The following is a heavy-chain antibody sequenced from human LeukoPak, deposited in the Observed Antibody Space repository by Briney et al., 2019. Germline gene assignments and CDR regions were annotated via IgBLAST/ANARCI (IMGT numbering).Heavy chain of an antibody. Sequence: GGSLRLSCAASGFTFSSYAMTWARQAPGKGLEWVSTISGDGSSTYYADSVKGRFTIYRDNSKNTLYLQRNSLRAEDTAVYYCARDGAYYYDSSGQKPFDYWGQGTLLTVSS. CDR2: ISGDGSST. CDR1: GFTFSSYA. D-gene: IGHD3-22*01. J-gene: IGHJ4*02. V-gene: IGHV3-23*01. CDR3: ARDGAYYYDSSGQKPFDY.